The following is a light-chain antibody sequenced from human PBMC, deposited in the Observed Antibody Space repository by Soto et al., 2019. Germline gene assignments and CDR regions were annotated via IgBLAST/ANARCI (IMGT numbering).Light chain of an antibody. V-gene: IGKV3-20*01. Sequence: EIVLTQSPGTLSLSPGERATLSCGASQSVSSSSYLAWYQQKPGQAPRLLIYGASSRATGIPDRFSGSGSATAFTLTISRLEPEDFAVDYCRQYGSSPSYTFGQGTKLEIK. CDR3: RQYGSSPSYT. CDR1: QSVSSSSY. J-gene: IGKJ2*01. CDR2: GAS.